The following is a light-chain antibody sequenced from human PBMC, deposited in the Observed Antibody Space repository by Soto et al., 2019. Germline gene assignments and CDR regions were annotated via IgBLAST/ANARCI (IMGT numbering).Light chain of an antibody. CDR2: GAS. J-gene: IGKJ1*01. Sequence: EIVLTQSPGTLSLSPGERATLSCRASQSVNSNYLAWYQQKPGQAPRLHIYGASNRATGIPDRFSGSGSGTDFTLTISRLEPEDFAVYYCQQYGSSPRTFGQGTKVEIK. CDR3: QQYGSSPRT. CDR1: QSVNSNY. V-gene: IGKV3-20*01.